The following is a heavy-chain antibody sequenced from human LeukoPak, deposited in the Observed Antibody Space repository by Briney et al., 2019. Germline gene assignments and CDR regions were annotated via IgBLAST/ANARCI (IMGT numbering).Heavy chain of an antibody. Sequence: GGSLRLPCAASGFTFSSYGMHWVRQAPGKGLEWVAFIRYDGSNKYYVDSVKGRFTISRDNSKNTLYLQMNSLRAEDTAVYYCAKEDGPEGNFDYWGQGTLVTVSS. CDR3: AKEDGPEGNFDY. CDR2: IRYDGSNK. V-gene: IGHV3-30*02. D-gene: IGHD5-24*01. J-gene: IGHJ4*02. CDR1: GFTFSSYG.